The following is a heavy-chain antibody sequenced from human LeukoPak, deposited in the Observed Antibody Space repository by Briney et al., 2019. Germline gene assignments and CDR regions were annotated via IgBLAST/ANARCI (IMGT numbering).Heavy chain of an antibody. D-gene: IGHD3-10*01. CDR1: GFTFTSYN. CDR2: ISSSSSYI. Sequence: GGSLRLSCAASGFTFTSYNMNWVRQAPGKGLEWVSSISSSSSYIYYADSVKGRFTISRDNAKNSLYLQMNSLRAEDTAVYYCASLPMVRGVLYYYYYYMDVWGKGTTVTVSS. CDR3: ASLPMVRGVLYYYYYYMDV. V-gene: IGHV3-21*01. J-gene: IGHJ6*03.